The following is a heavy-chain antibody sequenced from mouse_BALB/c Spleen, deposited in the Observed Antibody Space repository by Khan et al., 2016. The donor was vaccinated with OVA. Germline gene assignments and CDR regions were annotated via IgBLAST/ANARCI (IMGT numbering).Heavy chain of an antibody. CDR2: IWGDGST. V-gene: IGHV2-3*01. J-gene: IGHJ4*01. CDR1: GFSLNSYG. CDR3: TKFAQDYYSMDY. Sequence: QVQLQQSGPGLVAPSQSLSITCTVSGFSLNSYGVNWVRQPPGKGLEWLGVIWGDGSTNYHSALISRLIISKDNSKSQVFLKLNSLQTDDTATYYCTKFAQDYYSMDYWGQGTSVTVSS. D-gene: IGHD3-2*02.